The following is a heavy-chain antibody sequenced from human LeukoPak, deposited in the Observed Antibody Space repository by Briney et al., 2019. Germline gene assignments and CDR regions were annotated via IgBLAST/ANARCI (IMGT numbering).Heavy chain of an antibody. CDR3: ARDRSNKDY. D-gene: IGHD4-11*01. J-gene: IGHJ4*02. V-gene: IGHV1-18*01. Sequence: GASVKVSCKASGYTFSNFGISWVRQAPGQGLEWMGWISAYNGNTDYAQKFQGRVTMTTDTSTTTAYMELRSLRSDDTAMYYCARDRSNKDYWGQGTLVTVSS. CDR1: GYTFSNFG. CDR2: ISAYNGNT.